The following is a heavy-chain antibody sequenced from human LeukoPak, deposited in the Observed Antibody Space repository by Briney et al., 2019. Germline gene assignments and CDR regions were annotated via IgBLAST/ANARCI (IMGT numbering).Heavy chain of an antibody. CDR1: GYSLRNGYH. V-gene: IGHV4-61*01. D-gene: IGHD3-9*01. CDR3: ARVTGYMIEDYFDY. CDR2: IYYSGST. J-gene: IGHJ4*02. Sequence: SETLSLTCTVSGYSLRNGYHWAWFRQPPGKGPEWIGYIYYSGSTNYNPSLKSRVTISVDTSKNQFSLKLRSVTAADTAVYYCARVTGYMIEDYFDYWGQGILVTVSS.